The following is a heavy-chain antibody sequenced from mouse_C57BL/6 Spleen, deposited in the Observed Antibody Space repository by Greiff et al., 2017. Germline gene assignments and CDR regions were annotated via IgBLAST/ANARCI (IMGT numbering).Heavy chain of an antibody. CDR2: IHPSDSDT. D-gene: IGHD2-4*01. CDR1: GYTFTSYW. CDR3: ANCVGDYDDYYAMDY. J-gene: IGHJ4*01. V-gene: IGHV1-74*01. Sequence: QVHVKQPGAELVKPGASVKVSCKASGYTFTSYWMHWVKQRPGQGLEWIGRIHPSDSDTNYNQKFKGKATLTVDKSSSTAYMQLSSLPSEDTAVYYCANCVGDYDDYYAMDYWGQGTSVTVSS.